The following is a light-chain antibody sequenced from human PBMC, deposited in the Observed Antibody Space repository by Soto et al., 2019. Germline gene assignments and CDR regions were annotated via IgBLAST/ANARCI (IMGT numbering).Light chain of an antibody. J-gene: IGLJ3*02. CDR3: CSYTSSSIRV. Sequence: QSALTQPASVSGSPGQSITISCTGTSSDFGGYNHVSWYQQHPGKAPKLIIYEVRNRPSGVSNRLSGSKSGNTASLTISGLQADDEADYYCCSYTSSSIRVFGGGTKVTVL. CDR1: SSDFGGYNH. CDR2: EVR. V-gene: IGLV2-14*01.